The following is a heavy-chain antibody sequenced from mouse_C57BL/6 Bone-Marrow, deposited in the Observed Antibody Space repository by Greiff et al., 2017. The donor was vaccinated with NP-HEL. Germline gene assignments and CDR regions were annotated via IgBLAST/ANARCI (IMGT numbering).Heavy chain of an antibody. CDR2: IYPRSGNT. J-gene: IGHJ4*01. CDR1: GYTFTSYG. V-gene: IGHV1-81*01. CDR3: ARRLWLRPLYYAMDY. Sequence: VQLQQSGAELARPGASVKLSCKASGYTFTSYGISWVKQRTGQGLEWIGEIYPRSGNTYYNEKFKGKATLTADKSSSTAYMELRSLTSEDSAVYFCARRLWLRPLYYAMDYWGQGTSVTVSS. D-gene: IGHD2-2*01.